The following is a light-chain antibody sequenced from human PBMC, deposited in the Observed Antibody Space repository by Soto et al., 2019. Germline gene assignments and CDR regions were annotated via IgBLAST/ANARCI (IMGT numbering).Light chain of an antibody. V-gene: IGKV1-5*03. Sequence: DIQMTQSPSTLSASVGDRVTITCRASQSISSWLGWYQQKPGKAPKLLIYKASSLESGVPSRFSGSGSGTEFTLTISSLQPDDFATYYCQQYNSYRTFGQGTKVEIK. CDR1: QSISSW. CDR3: QQYNSYRT. CDR2: KAS. J-gene: IGKJ1*01.